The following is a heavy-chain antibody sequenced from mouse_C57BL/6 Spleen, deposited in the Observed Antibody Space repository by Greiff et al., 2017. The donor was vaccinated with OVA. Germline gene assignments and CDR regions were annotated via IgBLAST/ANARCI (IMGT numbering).Heavy chain of an antibody. CDR2: IHPSDSDT. CDR3: AISPPYGNYAMDY. J-gene: IGHJ4*01. D-gene: IGHD2-1*01. CDR1: AYTFTSYW. V-gene: IGHV1-74*01. Sequence: QVQLKQPGAELVKPGASVKVSCKASAYTFTSYWKHWVQQRPGQGLERIGRIHPSDSDTNYNQKFKGKATLTVDKSSSKAYMQLSSLTSEDSAVYYCAISPPYGNYAMDYSGQGTSDTVSS.